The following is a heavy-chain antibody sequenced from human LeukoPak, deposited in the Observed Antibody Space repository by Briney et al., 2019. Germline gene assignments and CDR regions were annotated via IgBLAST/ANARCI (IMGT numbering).Heavy chain of an antibody. CDR1: GGSISSYY. CDR3: ARDRETLHGNWFDP. Sequence: PSETLSLTCTVSGGSISSYYWSWIRQPPGKGLEWIGYIYYSGSTNYNPSLKSRVTISVDTSKNQFSLKLSSVTAADTAVYYCARDRETLHGNWFDPWGQGTLVTVSS. CDR2: IYYSGST. D-gene: IGHD3-10*01. V-gene: IGHV4-59*01. J-gene: IGHJ5*02.